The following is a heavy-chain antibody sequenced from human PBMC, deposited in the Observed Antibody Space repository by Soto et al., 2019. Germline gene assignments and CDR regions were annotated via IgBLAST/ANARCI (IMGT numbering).Heavy chain of an antibody. D-gene: IGHD1-26*01. V-gene: IGHV3-23*01. Sequence: GGSLRLSCAASGFTFSSYAMSWVRQAPGKGLEWVSAISGSGGSTYYADSVKGRFTISRDNSKNTLYLQMNSLRAEDTAVYYCATSRGELLLAFDIWGQGTMVTVSS. J-gene: IGHJ3*02. CDR1: GFTFSSYA. CDR3: ATSRGELLLAFDI. CDR2: ISGSGGST.